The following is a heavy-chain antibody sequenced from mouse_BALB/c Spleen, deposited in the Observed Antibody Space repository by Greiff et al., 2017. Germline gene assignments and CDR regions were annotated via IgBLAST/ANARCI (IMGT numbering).Heavy chain of an antibody. CDR1: GFTFSDYY. D-gene: IGHD1-1*01. J-gene: IGHJ4*01. CDR3: ARDYGYAMDY. Sequence: EVKVEESGGGLVKPGGSLKLSCAASGFTFSDYYMYWVRQTPEKRLEWVATISDGGSYTYYPDSVKGRFTISRDNAKNNLYLQMSSLKSEDTAMYYCARDYGYAMDYWGQGTSVTVSS. CDR2: ISDGGSYT. V-gene: IGHV5-4*02.